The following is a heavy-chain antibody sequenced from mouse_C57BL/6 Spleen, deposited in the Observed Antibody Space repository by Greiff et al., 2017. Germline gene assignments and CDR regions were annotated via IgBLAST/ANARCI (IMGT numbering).Heavy chain of an antibody. V-gene: IGHV1-55*01. D-gene: IGHD3-3*01. Sequence: QVQLQQPGAELVKPGASVKMSCKASGYTFTSYWITWVKQRPGQGLEWIGDIYPGSGSTNYNEKFKSKATLTVDTSSSTAYMQLTSLTSDDSAVYYCAREGTEYAMDYWGQGTSVTVSS. J-gene: IGHJ4*01. CDR3: AREGTEYAMDY. CDR1: GYTFTSYW. CDR2: IYPGSGST.